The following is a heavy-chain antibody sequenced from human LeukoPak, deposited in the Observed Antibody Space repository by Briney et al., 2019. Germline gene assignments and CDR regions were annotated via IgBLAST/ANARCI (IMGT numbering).Heavy chain of an antibody. J-gene: IGHJ5*02. CDR1: GFTFSSYE. Sequence: GGSLRLSCAASGFTFSSYEMNWVRQAPGKGLEWVSYISSSGSTIYYADSVKGRFTISRDDAKNTLYLQMNSLRAEDTAVYYCARERLPHYFDSSGWFDPWGQGTLVTVSS. CDR3: ARERLPHYFDSSGWFDP. V-gene: IGHV3-48*03. D-gene: IGHD3-22*01. CDR2: ISSSGSTI.